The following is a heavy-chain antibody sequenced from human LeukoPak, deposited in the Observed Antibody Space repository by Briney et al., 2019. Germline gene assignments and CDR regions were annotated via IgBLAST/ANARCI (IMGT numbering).Heavy chain of an antibody. Sequence: PSETLSLTCTVSGGSIGSGGYYWSWIRQPPVKGLEWIGYIYHSGSTYYNPSLKSRVTISVDRSKNQFSLKPSSVTAAATAVYYCAMSTGGSGWHRPYYYYGMDVWGQGTTVTVSS. CDR1: GGSIGSGGYY. CDR2: IYHSGST. J-gene: IGHJ6*02. V-gene: IGHV4-30-2*01. D-gene: IGHD6-19*01. CDR3: AMSTGGSGWHRPYYYYGMDV.